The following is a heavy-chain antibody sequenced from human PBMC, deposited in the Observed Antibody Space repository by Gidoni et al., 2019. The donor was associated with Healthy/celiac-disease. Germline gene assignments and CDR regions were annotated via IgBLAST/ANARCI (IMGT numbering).Heavy chain of an antibody. Sequence: QVQLVESGGGVVQPGRSLRLSCAASGFTFSSYGMHWVRQAPGKGLEWVAVISYDGSNKYYAESVKGRFTISRDNSKNTLYLQMNSLRAEDTAVYYCAKVDTAMVVDYWGQGTLVTVSS. CDR2: ISYDGSNK. CDR1: GFTFSSYG. J-gene: IGHJ4*02. CDR3: AKVDTAMVVDY. D-gene: IGHD5-18*01. V-gene: IGHV3-30*18.